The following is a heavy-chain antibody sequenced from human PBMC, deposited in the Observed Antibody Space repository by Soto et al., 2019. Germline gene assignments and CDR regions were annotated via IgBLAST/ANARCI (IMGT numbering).Heavy chain of an antibody. V-gene: IGHV4-31*03. Sequence: SETLSLTCTVSGATISSGGFYWSWIRQRPGKGLEWIGHIYYTGSTYYNPSLNSRVTISVDVSKNQFSLKLRSVTAADTAVYYCARYDYDNNIYSIDYWGQGALVTVSS. J-gene: IGHJ4*02. CDR1: GATISSGGFY. D-gene: IGHD3-22*01. CDR2: IYYTGST. CDR3: ARYDYDNNIYSIDY.